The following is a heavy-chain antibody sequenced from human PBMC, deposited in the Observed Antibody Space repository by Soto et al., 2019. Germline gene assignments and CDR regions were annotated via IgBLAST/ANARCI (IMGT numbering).Heavy chain of an antibody. V-gene: IGHV3-33*01. D-gene: IGHD3-3*01. CDR3: ARDPTIFGRGTGYYYYGMDV. CDR1: GFTFSSYG. CDR2: IWYDGSNK. J-gene: IGHJ6*02. Sequence: PGGSLRLSCAASGFTFSSYGMHWVRQAPGKGLEWVAVIWYDGSNKYYADSVKGRFTISRDNSKNTLYLQMNSLRAEDTAVYYCARDPTIFGRGTGYYYYGMDVWGQGTTVTVSS.